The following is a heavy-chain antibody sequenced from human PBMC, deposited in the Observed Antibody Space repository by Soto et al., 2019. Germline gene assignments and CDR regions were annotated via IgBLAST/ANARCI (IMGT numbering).Heavy chain of an antibody. D-gene: IGHD4-17*01. J-gene: IGHJ2*01. CDR3: ARGDGDYDGRDCSFDL. CDR1: GGSISSGGYY. CDR2: IYYSGST. V-gene: IGHV4-31*03. Sequence: QVQLQELGPGLVKPSQTLSLTCTVSGGSISSGGYYWSWIRQHPGKGLEWIGYIYYSGSTYYNPSLQSGVTISEDPSKNQVSLEPSSETAEDTAVYYCARGDGDYDGRDCSFDLWGRGTLVTGSS.